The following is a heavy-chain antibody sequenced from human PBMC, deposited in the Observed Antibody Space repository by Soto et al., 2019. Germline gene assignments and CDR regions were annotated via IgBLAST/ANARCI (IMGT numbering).Heavy chain of an antibody. J-gene: IGHJ6*02. V-gene: IGHV1-8*01. Sequence: ASVKVSCKASGYTFTSYDINWVRQATGQGLEWMGWMNPNSGNTGYAQKFQGRVTMTRNTSISTAYMELSSLRSEDTAVYYCARRVLELPETNYYYYGMDVWGQGTTVTVSS. CDR3: ARRVLELPETNYYYYGMDV. CDR1: GYTFTSYD. CDR2: MNPNSGNT. D-gene: IGHD1-7*01.